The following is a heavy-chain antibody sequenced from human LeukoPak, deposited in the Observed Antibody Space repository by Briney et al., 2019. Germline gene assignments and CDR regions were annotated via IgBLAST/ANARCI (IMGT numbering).Heavy chain of an antibody. CDR3: AKSSLYYYYYYYMDV. Sequence: PVRCLRLSCAASGFTFDDYAMHWVRQAPGKGREWVSGISLNSGSIGYADSVKGRFTISRDNAKNSLYLQMNSLRAEDTVLYYCAKSSLYYYYYYYMDVWGKGTTVTVSS. J-gene: IGHJ6*03. CDR1: GFTFDDYA. CDR2: ISLNSGSI. D-gene: IGHD2-2*02. V-gene: IGHV3-9*01.